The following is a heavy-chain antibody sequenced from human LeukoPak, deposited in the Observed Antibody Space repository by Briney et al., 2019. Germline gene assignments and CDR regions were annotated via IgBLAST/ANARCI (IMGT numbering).Heavy chain of an antibody. Sequence: GGSLRLSCAASGFTFSSYGMHWVRQAPGKGLEWVAVISYDGSNKYYADSVKGRFTISRDNSKNTLYLQMNSLRAEDTAVYYCAKDRSGGYVSISFDYWGQGTLVTVSS. D-gene: IGHD3-3*02. J-gene: IGHJ4*02. CDR3: AKDRSGGYVSISFDY. CDR2: ISYDGSNK. V-gene: IGHV3-30*18. CDR1: GFTFSSYG.